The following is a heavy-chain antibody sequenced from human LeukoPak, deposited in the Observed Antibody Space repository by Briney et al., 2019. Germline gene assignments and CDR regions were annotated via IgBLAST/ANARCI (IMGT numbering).Heavy chain of an antibody. D-gene: IGHD3-22*01. V-gene: IGHV3-7*01. Sequence: AGGSLRLSCAASGFTFSSYWMSWARQAPGKGLEWVANIKQDGSEKYYVDSVKGRFTISRDSAKNSLYLQMNSLRAEDTAVYYCARSNRGDSSGYYSLDYWGQGTLVTVSS. J-gene: IGHJ4*02. CDR3: ARSNRGDSSGYYSLDY. CDR2: IKQDGSEK. CDR1: GFTFSSYW.